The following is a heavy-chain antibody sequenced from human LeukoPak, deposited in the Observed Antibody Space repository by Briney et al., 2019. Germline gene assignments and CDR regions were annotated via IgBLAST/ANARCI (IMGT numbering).Heavy chain of an antibody. CDR3: ARDAVMVRYYFDY. J-gene: IGHJ4*02. V-gene: IGHV3-21*01. D-gene: IGHD3-10*01. Sequence: GGSLRLSCAPSGFTFSSYTMKWVRQALGKGLEWVSSISSSSTYIYYADSLKGRFTISRDNAKNSLYLQMNSLRAEDTAVYYCARDAVMVRYYFDYWGQGTLVTVSS. CDR2: ISSSSTYI. CDR1: GFTFSSYT.